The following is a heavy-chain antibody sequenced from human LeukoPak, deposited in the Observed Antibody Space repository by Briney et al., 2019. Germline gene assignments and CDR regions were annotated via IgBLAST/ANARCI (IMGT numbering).Heavy chain of an antibody. CDR3: ARGGYYGSGNDFRFDP. D-gene: IGHD3-10*01. CDR1: GGSISSSSYY. J-gene: IGHJ5*02. V-gene: IGHV4-39*07. Sequence: PSETLSLTCTVSGGSISSSSYYWGWIRQPPGKGLEWIGSIYYSGSTYYNPSLKSRVTISVETSKNQFSLELKSVTAADTAVYYCARGGYYGSGNDFRFDPWGQGTLVTVSS. CDR2: IYYSGST.